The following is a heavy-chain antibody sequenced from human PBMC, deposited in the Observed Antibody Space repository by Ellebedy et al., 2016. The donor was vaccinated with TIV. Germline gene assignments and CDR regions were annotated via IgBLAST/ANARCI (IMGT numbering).Heavy chain of an antibody. J-gene: IGHJ4*02. D-gene: IGHD1-1*01. CDR3: AGRYLEFLKYYFDY. CDR1: GGSFSGYY. Sequence: GSLRLSXAVYGGSFSGYYWSWIRQPPGKGLEWIGEINHSGSTNYNPSLKSRVTISVDTSKNQFSLKLSSVTAADTAVYYCAGRYLEFLKYYFDYWGQGTLVTVSS. V-gene: IGHV4-34*01. CDR2: INHSGST.